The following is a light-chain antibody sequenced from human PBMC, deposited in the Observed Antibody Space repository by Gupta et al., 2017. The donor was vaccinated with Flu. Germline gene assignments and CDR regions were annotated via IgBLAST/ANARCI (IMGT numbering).Light chain of an antibody. V-gene: IGLV2-23*02. CDR2: DVS. CDR1: TSGVGGYNI. CDR3: YSYAVADNLYV. J-gene: IGLJ1*01. Sequence: ITITCTATTSGVGGYNIVSWYHHSPAQSPNLIIYDVSRRHSGIPDRFSGSKYGTTASLTTPGLQAEEEADYYCYSYAVADNLYVFGTGTKVTVL.